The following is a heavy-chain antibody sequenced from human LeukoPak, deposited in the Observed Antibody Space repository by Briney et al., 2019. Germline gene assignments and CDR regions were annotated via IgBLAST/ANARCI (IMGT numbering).Heavy chain of an antibody. V-gene: IGHV3-30*02. Sequence: GGSLRLSCAASGFTFRSCGMHWVRQAPGRGLEWVTFIPYDGSNTWYADSVKGRFTISRDNSKNTLYLQMNSLRVEDTAVYYCANSGIGYCSSTSCYAIDYWGQGTLVTVSS. J-gene: IGHJ4*02. CDR3: ANSGIGYCSSTSCYAIDY. CDR2: IPYDGSNT. D-gene: IGHD2-2*01. CDR1: GFTFRSCG.